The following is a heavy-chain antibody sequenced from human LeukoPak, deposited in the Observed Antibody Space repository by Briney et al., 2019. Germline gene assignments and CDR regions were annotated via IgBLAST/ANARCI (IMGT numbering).Heavy chain of an antibody. CDR1: GFTVSSNY. D-gene: IGHD5-12*01. CDR2: IYSGGST. Sequence: GGSLRLSCAASGFTVSSNYTSWVRQAPGKGLEWVSVIYSGGSTYYADSVKGRFTISRDNSKNTLYLQMNSLRAEDTAVYYCARVGVAIDHFDYWGQGTLVTVSS. V-gene: IGHV3-53*01. CDR3: ARVGVAIDHFDY. J-gene: IGHJ4*02.